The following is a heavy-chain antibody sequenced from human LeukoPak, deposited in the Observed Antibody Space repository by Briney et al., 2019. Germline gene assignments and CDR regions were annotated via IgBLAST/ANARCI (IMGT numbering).Heavy chain of an antibody. CDR2: IYYSGST. D-gene: IGHD3-10*01. J-gene: IGHJ4*02. Sequence: SETLSLTCTVSGGSISSSSYYWGWIRQPPGKGLEWVGSIYYSGSTYYNPSLKSRVTISVDTSKNQFSLKLSSVTAADTAVYYCARGRNYYGSGSYYAIDYWGQGTLVTVSS. CDR3: ARGRNYYGSGSYYAIDY. V-gene: IGHV4-39*07. CDR1: GGSISSSSYY.